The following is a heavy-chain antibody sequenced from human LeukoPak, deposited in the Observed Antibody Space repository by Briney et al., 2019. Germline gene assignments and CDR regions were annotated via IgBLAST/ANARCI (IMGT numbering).Heavy chain of an antibody. CDR2: DYYSGST. CDR3: ARLSKGRYFDYIFDY. CDR1: GGSVSSTTYY. J-gene: IGHJ4*02. Sequence: PSETLSLTCTVSGGSVSSTTYYWGWIRQPPGKGLEWIGNDYYSGSTYYNPSLKSRVTMSVDTSKNQFSLKMSSVTAADTAVYCARLSKGRYFDYIFDYWGQGTLVTVSS. D-gene: IGHD3-9*01. V-gene: IGHV4-39*01.